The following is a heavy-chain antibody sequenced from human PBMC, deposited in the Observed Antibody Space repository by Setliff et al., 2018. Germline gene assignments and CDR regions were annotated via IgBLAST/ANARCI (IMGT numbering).Heavy chain of an antibody. Sequence: ASVKVSCKTSGYTFRDYGIAWVRQAPGQGLEWMGWISVHTGNTFYSPKFHGRVTLTTDTSTGTAYMELRSLGSDDTAVYYCSRLVRFCIRTSCQRLSGGEFWGQGTLVTVSS. CDR1: GYTFRDYG. V-gene: IGHV1-18*04. J-gene: IGHJ4*02. CDR3: SRLVRFCIRTSCQRLSGGEF. CDR2: ISVHTGNT. D-gene: IGHD2-2*01.